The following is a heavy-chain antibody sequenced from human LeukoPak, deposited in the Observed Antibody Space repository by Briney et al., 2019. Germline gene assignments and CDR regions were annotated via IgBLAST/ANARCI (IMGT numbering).Heavy chain of an antibody. J-gene: IGHJ4*02. CDR3: AKGTVTGYFPQYYFDY. V-gene: IGHV3-23*01. D-gene: IGHD3-9*01. CDR1: GFTFSSYA. Sequence: PGGSLRFSCAASGFTFSSYAMSGVRQAPGKGLEWVSAISGSGGSTYYADSVKGRFTISRDNSKNTLYLQMNNLSAEDTAVYYCAKGTVTGYFPQYYFDYWGQGTLVTVSS. CDR2: ISGSGGST.